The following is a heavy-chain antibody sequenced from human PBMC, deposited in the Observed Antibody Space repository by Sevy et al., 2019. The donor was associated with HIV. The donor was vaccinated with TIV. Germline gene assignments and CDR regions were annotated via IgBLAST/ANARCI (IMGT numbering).Heavy chain of an antibody. D-gene: IGHD2-21*02. Sequence: ASVKVSCKASGYTFTDYDITWVRQVTGQGLELVGWMNPNSGHTAYTENFQGRVSTTRDTSISTAYMELSSLRSEDTAVYYCAKLASCGGDCYYFDLWGQGTLVTVSS. CDR3: AKLASCGGDCYYFDL. J-gene: IGHJ4*02. CDR1: GYTFTDYD. CDR2: MNPNSGHT. V-gene: IGHV1-8*01.